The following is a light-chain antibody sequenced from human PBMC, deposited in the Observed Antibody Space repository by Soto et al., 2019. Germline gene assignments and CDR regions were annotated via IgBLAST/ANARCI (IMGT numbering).Light chain of an antibody. Sequence: DIQMTQSPSSLSASVGDRVTIRFQTSQSINTYLNWYQQKPGKAPKLLIYGASSLQSGVPLRFSGSGSGTDFTLTISSLEPEDFATYYCQESYSVLWGTCGQGTKVDIK. CDR2: GAS. J-gene: IGKJ1*01. V-gene: IGKV1-39*01. CDR3: QESYSVLWGT. CDR1: QSINTY.